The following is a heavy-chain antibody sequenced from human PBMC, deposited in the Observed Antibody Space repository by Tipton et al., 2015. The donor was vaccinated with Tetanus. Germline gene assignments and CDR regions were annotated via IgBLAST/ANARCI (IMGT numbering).Heavy chain of an antibody. V-gene: IGHV3-7*01. CDR3: ARDPDYGGCGMFFAY. Sequence: SLRLSCAASGFTFSSYWMDWVRQAPGKRLEWVAAIRQNGNEKYYVDPVKGRFTISRDNTKNSLYLQMNSLRAEDTAVYFCARDPDYGGCGMFFAYWGQGILVTVSS. CDR2: IRQNGNEK. J-gene: IGHJ4*02. D-gene: IGHD4-23*01. CDR1: GFTFSSYW.